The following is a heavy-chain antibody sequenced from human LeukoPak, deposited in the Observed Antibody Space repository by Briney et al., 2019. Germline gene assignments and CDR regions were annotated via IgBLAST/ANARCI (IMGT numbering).Heavy chain of an antibody. D-gene: IGHD5-24*01. CDR1: GASIRDYY. J-gene: IGHJ2*01. Sequence: SETLSLTCTVSGASIRDYYWSWIRQPPGKELEWIGYIFYSGNTDYNPSLKGRVTISVDTSENQFSLKLSSVTAADTAVYYCARVEGDGYNSDWYFDLWGRGTLITVSS. CDR3: ARVEGDGYNSDWYFDL. V-gene: IGHV4-59*08. CDR2: IFYSGNT.